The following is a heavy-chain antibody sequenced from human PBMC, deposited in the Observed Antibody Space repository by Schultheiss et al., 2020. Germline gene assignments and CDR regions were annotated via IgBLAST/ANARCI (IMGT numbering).Heavy chain of an antibody. D-gene: IGHD1/OR15-1a*01. Sequence: GGSLRLSCAASGFTFSSYAMSWVRQAPGKGLEWVSGISGSGGSTYYADSVKGRFTISRDNAKNSVYLQLNSLSAEDTAMYYCGRDRGPNTIDYWGQGTLVTVSS. J-gene: IGHJ4*02. CDR1: GFTFSSYA. CDR3: GRDRGPNTIDY. CDR2: ISGSGGST. V-gene: IGHV3-23*01.